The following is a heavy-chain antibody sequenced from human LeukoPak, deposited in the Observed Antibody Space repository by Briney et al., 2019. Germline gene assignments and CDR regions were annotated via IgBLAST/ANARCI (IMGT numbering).Heavy chain of an antibody. CDR2: IYYSGST. J-gene: IGHJ4*02. CDR1: GASVSSDNYY. D-gene: IGHD3-22*01. Sequence: SETLSLTCAVSGASVSSDNYYWSWIRQPPGKGLEWIGHIYYSGSTSYNPSLKSRVTISIDTSKNQFSLKLSSVTAADTAVYYCAREATSGYYAFYYWGQGTLVTVSS. CDR3: AREATSGYYAFYY. V-gene: IGHV4-61*01.